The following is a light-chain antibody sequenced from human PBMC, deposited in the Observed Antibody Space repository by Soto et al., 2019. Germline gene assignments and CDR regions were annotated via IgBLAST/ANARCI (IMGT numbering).Light chain of an antibody. J-gene: IGKJ1*01. CDR3: QQYGGAPWT. Sequence: EIVLTQSPGTLSLSPGERATLSCRASQSLSSSYLAWYQQKPGQAPRLLIYDASIRATGIPDRFSGSGSGTDFTLTITSVDPEYFAVYYCQQYGGAPWTFGQGTRVEIK. CDR2: DAS. CDR1: QSLSSSY. V-gene: IGKV3-20*01.